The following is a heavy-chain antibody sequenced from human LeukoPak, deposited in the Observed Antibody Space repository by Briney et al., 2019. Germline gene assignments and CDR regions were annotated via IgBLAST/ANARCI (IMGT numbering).Heavy chain of an antibody. CDR2: INTNTGNP. V-gene: IGHV7-4-1*02. CDR3: AREFYDSSGYYRLYRSNYYYGMDV. D-gene: IGHD3-22*01. CDR1: GYTFTSYA. J-gene: IGHJ6*02. Sequence: ASVKVSCKASGYTFTSYAMNWVRQAPGQGLEWTGWINTNTGNPTYAQGFTGRFVFSLDTSVSTAYLQISSLKAEDTAVYYCAREFYDSSGYYRLYRSNYYYGMDVWGQGTTVTVSS.